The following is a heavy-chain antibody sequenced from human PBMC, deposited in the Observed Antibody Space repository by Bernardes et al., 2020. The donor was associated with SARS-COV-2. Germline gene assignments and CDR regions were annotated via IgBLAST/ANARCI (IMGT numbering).Heavy chain of an antibody. J-gene: IGHJ4*02. Sequence: GGSLSLSCAASGFTFSSYGMHWVRQAPGQGLEWVAVISYDGSNKYYADSVKGRFTISRDNSKNTLYLQMNSLRAEDTAVYYCARDSGLPVGWAMDYWGQGTLVTVSS. CDR3: ARDSGLPVGWAMDY. CDR1: GFTFSSYG. CDR2: ISYDGSNK. D-gene: IGHD3-10*01. V-gene: IGHV3-30*03.